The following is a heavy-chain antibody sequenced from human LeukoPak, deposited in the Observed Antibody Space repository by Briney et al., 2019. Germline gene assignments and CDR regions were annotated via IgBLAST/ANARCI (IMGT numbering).Heavy chain of an antibody. CDR3: ARLDSGTSQGGFDY. CDR1: GGSISSSSYY. J-gene: IGHJ4*02. CDR2: IYYDGST. Sequence: PSETLSLTCTVSGGSISSSSYYWGWIRQPPGEGLEWIGSIYYDGSTYYSPSLKSRVTISVDTSKNQFSLTLRSVTAADTAVFYCARLDSGTSQGGFDYWGQGTLVTVSS. V-gene: IGHV4-39*01. D-gene: IGHD4-17*01.